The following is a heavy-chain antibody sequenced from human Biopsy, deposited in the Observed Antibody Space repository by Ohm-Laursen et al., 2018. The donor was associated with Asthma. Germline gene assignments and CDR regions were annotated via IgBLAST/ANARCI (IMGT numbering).Heavy chain of an antibody. CDR1: GFVFRSHA. CDR2: ISYDGGNK. D-gene: IGHD3-22*01. Sequence: SLRLSCTASGFVFRSHAMHWVRQAPGKGLEWVAVISYDGGNKFYGDSVKGRFTLSRDFSKNTLHLQMHSLRVEDTAVYYCARGDSSNWSHYYFDYWGQGTLVTVSS. CDR3: ARGDSSNWSHYYFDY. J-gene: IGHJ4*02. V-gene: IGHV3-30*03.